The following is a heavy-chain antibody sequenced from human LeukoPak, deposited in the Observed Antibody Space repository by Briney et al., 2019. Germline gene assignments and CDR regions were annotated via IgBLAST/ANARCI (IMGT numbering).Heavy chain of an antibody. D-gene: IGHD2-15*01. CDR2: IIPILGIA. CDR1: GGTFSSYA. CDR3: ARDLSVAEVATHGPDAFDI. J-gene: IGHJ3*02. V-gene: IGHV1-69*04. Sequence: SVKVSCKASGGTFSSYAIRWVRQAPGQGLEWMGRIIPILGIANYAQKFQGRVTITADKSTSTAYMELSSLRSEDTAVYYCARDLSVAEVATHGPDAFDIWGQGTMVTVSS.